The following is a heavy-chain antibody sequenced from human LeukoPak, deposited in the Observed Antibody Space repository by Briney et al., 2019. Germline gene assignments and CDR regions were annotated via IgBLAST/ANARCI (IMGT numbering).Heavy chain of an antibody. Sequence: GGSLRLSCAASGFTLRSYAMSWVRQAPGKGLEWVSAISGSGGSTYYADSVKGRFTISRDNSKNTLYLQMNSLRAEDTAVYYCAKDGGRVPAARFDYWGQGTLVTVSS. D-gene: IGHD2-2*01. CDR1: GFTLRSYA. CDR2: ISGSGGST. J-gene: IGHJ4*02. CDR3: AKDGGRVPAARFDY. V-gene: IGHV3-23*01.